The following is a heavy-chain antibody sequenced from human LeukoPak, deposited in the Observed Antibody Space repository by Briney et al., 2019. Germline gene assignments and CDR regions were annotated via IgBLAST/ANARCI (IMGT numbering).Heavy chain of an antibody. D-gene: IGHD6-19*01. CDR2: ISAFNCKK. Sequence: ASVKVSYQACVYAFTSYGISWVGQAPGQGRAWMGWISAFNCKKNYAQQLQGRVNITTDTSTRPAYMELRSLRSDDTAVYCCASGGRGGWYPPFYYWGQGTLVTVSS. CDR3: ASGGRGGWYPPFYY. V-gene: IGHV1-18*01. J-gene: IGHJ4*02. CDR1: VYAFTSYG.